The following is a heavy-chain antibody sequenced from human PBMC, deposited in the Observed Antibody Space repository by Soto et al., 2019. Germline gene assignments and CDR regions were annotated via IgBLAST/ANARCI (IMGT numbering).Heavy chain of an antibody. CDR2: MSAYNGNT. Sequence: QVQLVQSGAEVKKPRASVKVSCKASGYAFTSYGISWVRQAPGQGIEWMGWMSAYNGNTNYAQKLQGRVTMTTDTSTSTAYMELRSLRSDDTALYYCARDTTPPYYYDSSGSPGGAFDIWGQGTMVTVSS. CDR1: GYAFTSYG. J-gene: IGHJ3*02. CDR3: ARDTTPPYYYDSSGSPGGAFDI. V-gene: IGHV1-18*01. D-gene: IGHD3-22*01.